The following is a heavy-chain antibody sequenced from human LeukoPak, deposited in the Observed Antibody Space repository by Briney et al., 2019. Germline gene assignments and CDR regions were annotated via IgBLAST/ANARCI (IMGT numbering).Heavy chain of an antibody. CDR3: AREMNSGYDEGGLEY. D-gene: IGHD5-12*01. V-gene: IGHV1-2*02. Sequence: ASVKVSCKASGYTFTGYYMHWVRQAPGRGLEWMGWINPNSGGTNYAQKFQGRVTMTRDTSISTAYMELSRLRSDDTAVYYCAREMNSGYDEGGLEYWGQGTLVTVSS. CDR1: GYTFTGYY. CDR2: INPNSGGT. J-gene: IGHJ4*02.